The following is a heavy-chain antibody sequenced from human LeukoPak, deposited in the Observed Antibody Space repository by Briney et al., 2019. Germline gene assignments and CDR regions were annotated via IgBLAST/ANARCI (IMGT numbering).Heavy chain of an antibody. Sequence: GGSLRLSCAASGFTFSDYAMTWVRQAPGKGLEWVSGISGSGGSTYYADSVKGRFTISRDNSKNTLYLQVNSLRAEDTAVYYCARDLYFGELLGGVNPWGQGTLVTVSS. J-gene: IGHJ5*02. CDR2: ISGSGGST. CDR3: ARDLYFGELLGGVNP. D-gene: IGHD3-10*01. V-gene: IGHV3-23*01. CDR1: GFTFSDYA.